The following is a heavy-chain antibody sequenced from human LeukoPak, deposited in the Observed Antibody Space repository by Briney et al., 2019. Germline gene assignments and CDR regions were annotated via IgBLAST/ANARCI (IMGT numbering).Heavy chain of an antibody. CDR1: GGTSSSYA. V-gene: IGHV1-69*13. D-gene: IGHD5/OR15-5a*01. CDR3: ARDVEHSISE. Sequence: ASVKVSCKASGGTSSSYAISWVRQAPGQGLEWMGGIIPIFGTTNYAQKFQGRVTISADESTSTVYMELSGLRSEDTAIYYCARDVEHSISEWGQGTLVTVSS. CDR2: IIPIFGTT. J-gene: IGHJ4*02.